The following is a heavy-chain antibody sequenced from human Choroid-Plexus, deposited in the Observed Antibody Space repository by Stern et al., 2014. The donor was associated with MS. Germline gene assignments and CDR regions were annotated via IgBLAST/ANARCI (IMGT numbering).Heavy chain of an antibody. CDR1: GFTFGSCA. V-gene: IGHV3-30*18. CDR3: AKDRHYLTYFFDH. Sequence: VQLLESGGGVVPPGRPLRLSCVASGFTFGSCAMHWVRQAPGQGLEWVAGVSYDGSNKYYADSVKGRFTISRDNSQNTLYMQMSSLRPEDTAVYYCAKDRHYLTYFFDHWGQGSLVTVSS. D-gene: IGHD2/OR15-2a*01. CDR2: VSYDGSNK. J-gene: IGHJ5*02.